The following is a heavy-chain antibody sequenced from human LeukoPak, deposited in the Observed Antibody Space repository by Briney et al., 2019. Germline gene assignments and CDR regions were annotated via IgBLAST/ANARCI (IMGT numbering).Heavy chain of an antibody. CDR3: ARVRCSGGSCPYYYYYYYMDV. CDR1: GGSISSSSYY. D-gene: IGHD2-15*01. CDR2: IHYSGST. J-gene: IGHJ6*03. V-gene: IGHV4-39*07. Sequence: SETLSLTRNVSGGSISSSSYYWGWTRQPPGKGLEWIGSIHYSGSTYYNPSLQSRVTISIDTSKNQFSLKLRFVTAADTAVYYCARVRCSGGSCPYYYYYYYMDVWGKGTTVTVSS.